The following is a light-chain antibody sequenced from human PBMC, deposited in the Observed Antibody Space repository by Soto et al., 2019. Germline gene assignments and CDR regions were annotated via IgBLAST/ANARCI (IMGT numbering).Light chain of an antibody. CDR2: GAS. V-gene: IGKV3-20*01. J-gene: IGKJ3*01. CDR3: QQYGSSPKFT. Sequence: EIVLTQSPGTLSLSPGERATLSCRASQSVSSSYLAWYQQKPGQASRLLIYGASSRATGIPDRFSGSGSGTDFTLTISRLEPEDFAVYYCQQYGSSPKFTFGPGTKVDI. CDR1: QSVSSSY.